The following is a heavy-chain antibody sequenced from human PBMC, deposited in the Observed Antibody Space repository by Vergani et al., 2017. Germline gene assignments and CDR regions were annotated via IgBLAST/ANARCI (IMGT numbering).Heavy chain of an antibody. CDR1: GFTFSTYA. J-gene: IGHJ6*03. V-gene: IGHV3-33*01. CDR3: VREESYCGSTTCRKPSYVYYDHMDV. D-gene: IGHD2-21*01. Sequence: QVQLVESGGGVVQPGRSLRLSCTSSGFTFSTYAMHWVRQAPGKGLEWVAIIYYDGSKKYYADSVKGRFTISRDNSRNTLDLLMSSLRAEDTAIYYCVREESYCGSTTCRKPSYVYYDHMDVWGEGTTVTVSS. CDR2: IYYDGSKK.